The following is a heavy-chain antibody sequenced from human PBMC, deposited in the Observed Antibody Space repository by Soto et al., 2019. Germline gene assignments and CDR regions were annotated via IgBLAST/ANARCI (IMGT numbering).Heavy chain of an antibody. V-gene: IGHV4-39*01. CDR3: ASHDTSALDFDY. Sequence: PSETLSLTCTVSGCSISSSSYYWGWIGQPPGKGLEWIGSIYYSGSTYYNPSLRSRVTISVDTSKNQFSLKLSSVTAADTAVYYCASHDTSALDFDYWGQGPLVTVSS. CDR2: IYYSGST. CDR1: GCSISSSSYY. D-gene: IGHD1-26*01. J-gene: IGHJ4*02.